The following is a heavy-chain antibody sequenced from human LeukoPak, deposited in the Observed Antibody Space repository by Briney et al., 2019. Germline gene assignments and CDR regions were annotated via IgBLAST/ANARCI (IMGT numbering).Heavy chain of an antibody. Sequence: ASVKVSCKASGYTFTSYYMHWVRQAPGQGLEWMGIINPSGGSTSYAQKFQGRVTMTRDTSTSTVYMELSSLRSEDTAVYYCARKRVGVLRFLGRRYYYGMDVWGQGTTVTVSS. CDR3: ARKRVGVLRFLGRRYYYGMDV. J-gene: IGHJ6*02. CDR1: GYTFTSYY. CDR2: INPSGGST. V-gene: IGHV1-46*01. D-gene: IGHD3-3*01.